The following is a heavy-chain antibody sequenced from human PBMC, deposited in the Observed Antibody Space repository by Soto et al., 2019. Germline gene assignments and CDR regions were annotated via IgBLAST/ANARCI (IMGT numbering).Heavy chain of an antibody. V-gene: IGHV3-30-3*02. J-gene: IGHJ4*02. Sequence: QVQLVESGGGVVQPGRSLRLCCVASGFSFSFASHALNWVRQAPGKGLEWVAVISFDGGNKFYADSVKGRFTISRDNSKNTLYLEMSSLRPDDTAVYYCAKRAAGTGAYHDSRGQGTLVIVSS. CDR3: AKRAAGTGAYHDS. CDR2: ISFDGGNK. D-gene: IGHD1-1*01. CDR1: GFSFSFASHA.